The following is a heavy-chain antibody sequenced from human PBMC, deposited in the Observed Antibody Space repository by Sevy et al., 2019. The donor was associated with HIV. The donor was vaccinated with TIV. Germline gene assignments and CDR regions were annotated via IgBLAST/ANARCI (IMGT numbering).Heavy chain of an antibody. J-gene: IGHJ5*02. CDR2: IYYSGST. CDR1: GGSISSYY. CDR3: DRVGEGWFDP. V-gene: IGHV4-59*01. Sequence: SETLSLTCTVSGGSISSYYWSWIRQPPGKGLEWIGYIYYSGSTNYNPSLKSRVTISVDTSKNQFSLKLSSVTAADTAVYYCDRVGEGWFDPWGQRTLVTVSS. D-gene: IGHD2-21*01.